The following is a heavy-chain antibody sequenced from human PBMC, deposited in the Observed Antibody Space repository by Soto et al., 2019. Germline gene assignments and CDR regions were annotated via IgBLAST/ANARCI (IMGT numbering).Heavy chain of an antibody. Sequence: GGSLRLSCAASGFTLSSYAMHWVRQAPGKGLEWVAVISYDGSNKYYADSVKGRFTISRDNSKNTLYLQMNSLRAEDTAVYYCASPAKVQWLVYYFDYWGQGTLVTVSS. J-gene: IGHJ4*02. CDR1: GFTLSSYA. CDR3: ASPAKVQWLVYYFDY. D-gene: IGHD6-19*01. V-gene: IGHV3-30-3*01. CDR2: ISYDGSNK.